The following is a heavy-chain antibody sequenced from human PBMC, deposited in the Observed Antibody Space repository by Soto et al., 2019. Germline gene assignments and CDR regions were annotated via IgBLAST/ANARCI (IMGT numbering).Heavy chain of an antibody. J-gene: IGHJ6*02. CDR2: IWYDGSNK. V-gene: IGHV3-33*01. D-gene: IGHD3-10*01. Sequence: GGSLRLSCAASGFTFSSYGMHWVRQAPGKGLEWVAVIWYDGSNKYYADSVKGRFTISRDNSKNTLYLQMNSLRAEDTAVYYCARGPTGGSGSYYKDNYYYYGMDVWGQGTTVTVSS. CDR1: GFTFSSYG. CDR3: ARGPTGGSGSYYKDNYYYYGMDV.